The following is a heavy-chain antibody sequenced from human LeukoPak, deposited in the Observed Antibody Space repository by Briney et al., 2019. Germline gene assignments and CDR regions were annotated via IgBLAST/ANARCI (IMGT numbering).Heavy chain of an antibody. V-gene: IGHV3-23*01. D-gene: IGHD2-21*01. J-gene: IGHJ5*01. CDR1: GFSFGNYA. CDR2: ISGTGGAA. CDR3: VKDPRDTYGTNWFVS. Sequence: GGSLRLSCVASGFSFGNYAMSWVRQAPGKGLQWVSQISGTGGAAWYAGFARDRFTISRDNSKKTLYLQMSGLRVEDTAMYYCVKDPRDTYGTNWFVSWGQGPLLIVSS.